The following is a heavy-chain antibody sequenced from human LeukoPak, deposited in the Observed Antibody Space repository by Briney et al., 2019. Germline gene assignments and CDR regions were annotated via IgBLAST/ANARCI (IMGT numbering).Heavy chain of an antibody. CDR3: ARGAVLGESLTCFDY. D-gene: IGHD3-16*01. V-gene: IGHV1-69*06. Sequence: GASVKVSCKASGGTFSSYAISWVRQAPGQGLEWMGGIIPIFGTANYAQKFQGRVTITADKSTSTAYMELSSLRSEDTAVYYCARGAVLGESLTCFDYWGQGTLVTVSS. CDR1: GGTFSSYA. J-gene: IGHJ4*02. CDR2: IIPIFGTA.